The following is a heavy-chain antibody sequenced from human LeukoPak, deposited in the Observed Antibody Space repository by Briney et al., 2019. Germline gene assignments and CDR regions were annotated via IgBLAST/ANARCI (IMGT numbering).Heavy chain of an antibody. CDR3: ARSTVAVAFDY. D-gene: IGHD4-17*01. Sequence: ASVTVSCKASGYTFTSYFIHWVRQAPGQGLEWMGMIYPSGGSTNYAQKFQGRVTMTRDMSTSTVYMELSSLRSEDTALYYCARSTVAVAFDYWGQGTLVTVSS. CDR1: GYTFTSYF. CDR2: IYPSGGST. J-gene: IGHJ4*02. V-gene: IGHV1-46*01.